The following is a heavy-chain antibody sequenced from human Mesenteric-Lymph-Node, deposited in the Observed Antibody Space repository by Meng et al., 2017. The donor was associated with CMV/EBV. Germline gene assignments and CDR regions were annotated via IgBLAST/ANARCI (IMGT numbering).Heavy chain of an antibody. CDR3: ARLCDFWSGLGQGGFDP. D-gene: IGHD3-3*01. CDR1: SINNNNYF. J-gene: IGHJ5*02. Sequence: SINNNNYFWGWIRQPPGKGLEWIGSIYYSGSAYYNPSLKSRVTISIDTSKSQFSLNLRSVTAADTAVYYCARLCDFWSGLGQGGFDPWGQGTLVTVSS. V-gene: IGHV4-39*01. CDR2: IYYSGSA.